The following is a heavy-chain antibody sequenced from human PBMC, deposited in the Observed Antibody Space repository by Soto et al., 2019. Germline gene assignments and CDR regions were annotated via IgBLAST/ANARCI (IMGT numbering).Heavy chain of an antibody. Sequence: SETLCVTWTVAGGSIISYCGSWIRQHPGKGLEWIGHICYSGSTNYNPSLKSRVTISVETSKNQFSLRLSSVTAADTAVYYCARHPYYSESSGYSQGAKEFQHWGQGTLVTVSS. CDR3: ARHPYYSESSGYSQGAKEFQH. J-gene: IGHJ1*01. V-gene: IGHV4-59*08. CDR1: GGSIISYC. CDR2: ICYSGST. D-gene: IGHD3-22*01.